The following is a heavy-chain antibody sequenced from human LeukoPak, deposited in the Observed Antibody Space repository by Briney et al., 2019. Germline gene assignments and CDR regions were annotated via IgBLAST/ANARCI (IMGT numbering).Heavy chain of an antibody. D-gene: IGHD6-19*01. J-gene: IGHJ4*02. CDR1: GGSISSHY. V-gene: IGHV4-59*11. Sequence: PSETLSLTCTVSGGSISSHYWSWIRQPPGKGLEWIGYIYYSGSTNYNPSLKSRVTISVDTSKNQFSLKLSSVTAADTAVYYCARGGIAVAVDYWGQGTLVTVSS. CDR3: ARGGIAVAVDY. CDR2: IYYSGST.